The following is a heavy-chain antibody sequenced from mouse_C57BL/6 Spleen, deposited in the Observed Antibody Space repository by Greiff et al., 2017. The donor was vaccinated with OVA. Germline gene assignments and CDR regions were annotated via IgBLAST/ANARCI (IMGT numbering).Heavy chain of an antibody. J-gene: IGHJ3*01. CDR1: GYTFTDYY. D-gene: IGHD1-1*01. CDR3: ARTYGSSPRWFAY. CDR2: INPNNGGT. V-gene: IGHV1-26*01. Sequence: VQLQQSGPELVKPGASVKISCKASGYTFTDYYMNWVKQSHGKSLEWIGDINPNNGGTSYNQKFKGKATLTVDKSSSTAYMELRSLTSEDSAVYYCARTYGSSPRWFAYWGQVTLVTVSA.